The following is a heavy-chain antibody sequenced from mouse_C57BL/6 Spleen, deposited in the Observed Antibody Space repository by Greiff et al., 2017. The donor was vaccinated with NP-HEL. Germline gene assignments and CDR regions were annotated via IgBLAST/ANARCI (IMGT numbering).Heavy chain of an antibody. Sequence: DVMLVESGGGLVKPGGSLKLSCAASGFTFSDYGMHWVRQAPEKGLEWVAYISSGSSTIYYADTVKGRFTISRDNAKNTLFLQMTSLRSEDTAMYYCARGGIMTPFDYWGQGTTLTVSS. CDR2: ISSGSSTI. CDR1: GFTFSDYG. V-gene: IGHV5-17*01. D-gene: IGHD2-4*01. J-gene: IGHJ2*01. CDR3: ARGGIMTPFDY.